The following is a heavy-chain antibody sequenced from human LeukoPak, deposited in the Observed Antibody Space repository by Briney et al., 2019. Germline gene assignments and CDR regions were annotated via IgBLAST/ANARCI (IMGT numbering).Heavy chain of an antibody. Sequence: QTGGSLRLSCAASGFTFSSYGMSWVRQAPGKGLEWVSAISGSGGSTYYADSVKGRFTISRDNSKNTLYLQVNSLRAEDTAVYYCARPRGNGEMAAIPFDYWGQGTLVTVSS. V-gene: IGHV3-23*01. CDR2: ISGSGGST. CDR3: ARPRGNGEMAAIPFDY. J-gene: IGHJ4*02. CDR1: GFTFSSYG. D-gene: IGHD5-24*01.